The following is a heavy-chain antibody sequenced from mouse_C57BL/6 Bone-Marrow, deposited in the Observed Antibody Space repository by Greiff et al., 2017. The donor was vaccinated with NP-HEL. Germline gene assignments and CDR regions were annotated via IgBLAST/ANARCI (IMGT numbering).Heavy chain of an antibody. Sequence: QVQLQQPGAELVKPGASVKMSCKASGYTFTSYWITWVKQRPGQGLEWIGDIYPGSGSTNYNEKFKSKATLTVDTSSSTAYMQLSSLTSEDSAVYYCARSGGYYGSSWYFDVWGTGTTVTVSS. CDR3: ARSGGYYGSSWYFDV. CDR1: GYTFTSYW. D-gene: IGHD1-1*01. V-gene: IGHV1-55*01. CDR2: IYPGSGST. J-gene: IGHJ1*03.